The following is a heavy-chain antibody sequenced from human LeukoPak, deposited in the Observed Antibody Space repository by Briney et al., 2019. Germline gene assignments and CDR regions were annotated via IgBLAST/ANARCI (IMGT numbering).Heavy chain of an antibody. CDR2: IRSDGSNK. CDR1: GFTFSSYG. Sequence: GGSLRLSCAASGFTFSSYGMHWVRQTPGKGLEWVAFIRSDGSNKYYTDSVKGRFTISRDNSKKTLYLQINSLRAEDTVVYYCAKEDRYGSVYWGQGTLVTVSP. D-gene: IGHD5-18*01. V-gene: IGHV3-30*02. CDR3: AKEDRYGSVY. J-gene: IGHJ4*02.